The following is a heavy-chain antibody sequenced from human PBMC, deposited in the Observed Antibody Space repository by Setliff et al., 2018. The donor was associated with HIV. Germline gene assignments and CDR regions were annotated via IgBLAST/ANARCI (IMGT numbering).Heavy chain of an antibody. V-gene: IGHV4-34*01. Sequence: SETLSLTCTVYGGSFSNYYTNWIRQPPGKGLEWIGELSPSGTTRPNPSLQSRVIISLDTSKNQFSLKLTSVTAADTAMYYCAAFLVSPVTTQDYWGQGTPVTVAS. J-gene: IGHJ4*02. CDR2: LSPSGTT. D-gene: IGHD4-17*01. CDR1: GGSFSNYY. CDR3: AAFLVSPVTTQDY.